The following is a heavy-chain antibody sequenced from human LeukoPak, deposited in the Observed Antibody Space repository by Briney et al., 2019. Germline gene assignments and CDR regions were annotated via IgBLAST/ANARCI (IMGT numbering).Heavy chain of an antibody. CDR1: GGSISSYY. CDR2: IYYSGST. CDR3: ARSPVVGATQYFDY. D-gene: IGHD1-26*01. V-gene: IGHV4-59*01. J-gene: IGHJ4*02. Sequence: SETLSLTCTVSGGSISSYYWSWIRQPPGKGLEWIGYIYYSGSTNYNPSLKSRVTISVDTSKNQFSLKLSSVTAADTAVYYCARSPVVGATQYFDYWGQGTLVTVSS.